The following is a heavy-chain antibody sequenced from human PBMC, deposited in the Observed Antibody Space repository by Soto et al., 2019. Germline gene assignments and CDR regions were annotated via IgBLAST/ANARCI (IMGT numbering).Heavy chain of an antibody. J-gene: IGHJ4*02. D-gene: IGHD2-15*01. Sequence: ASVKVSCKASGYTFTSYGISWVRQAPGQGLEWMGWISAYNGNTNYAQKLQGRVTMTTDTSTSTAYMELRSLRSDDTAVYYCARDLGYCRGGGGSSGRWWWADYGGQETLFTVPS. CDR3: ARDLGYCRGGGGSSGRWWWADY. CDR1: GYTFTSYG. CDR2: ISAYNGNT. V-gene: IGHV1-18*01.